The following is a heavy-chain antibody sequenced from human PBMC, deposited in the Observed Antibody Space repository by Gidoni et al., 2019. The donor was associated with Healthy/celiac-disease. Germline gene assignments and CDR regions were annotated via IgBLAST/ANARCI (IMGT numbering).Heavy chain of an antibody. CDR3: ASGVRQQLSEYFQH. Sequence: EVQRLVSGGGLVQPGGFLRLSCAPSACACSSDAMTWVRRAPGTGLEWVSAISGSGGSTSYADSVECRFTISRDNSKNSLYLQMNSLRAEDTAVYYCASGVRQQLSEYFQHWGQGTLVTVSS. J-gene: IGHJ1*01. CDR2: ISGSGGST. D-gene: IGHD6-13*01. CDR1: ACACSSDA. V-gene: IGHV3-23*01.